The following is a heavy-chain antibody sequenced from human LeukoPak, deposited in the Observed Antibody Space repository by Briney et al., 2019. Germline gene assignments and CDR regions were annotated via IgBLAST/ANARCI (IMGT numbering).Heavy chain of an antibody. Sequence: GGSLRLSCAASGLIFDSYSMNWVRQAPGKGLEWVSYISSGGSMINYADSARGRFAISRDNAKNSLYLQMDSLRAEDTAVYYCAKDPGGRYYDSSGYYFDYWGQGTLVTVSS. CDR2: ISSGGSMI. J-gene: IGHJ4*02. V-gene: IGHV3-48*01. CDR1: GLIFDSYS. D-gene: IGHD3-22*01. CDR3: AKDPGGRYYDSSGYYFDY.